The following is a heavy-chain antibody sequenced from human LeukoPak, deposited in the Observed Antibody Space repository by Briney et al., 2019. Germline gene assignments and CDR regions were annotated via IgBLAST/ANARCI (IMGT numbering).Heavy chain of an antibody. J-gene: IGHJ5*02. CDR2: IYYSGST. CDR3: ARHELRFVEWLSSVIDR. CDR1: GGSISTSSYY. Sequence: SETLSLTCTVSGGSISTSSYYWGWIRQPPGKGLEWIGTIYYSGSTYHNPSLKSRVTISVDTSKNQFSLKLRSVTAADPAVYYCARHELRFVEWLSSVIDRWGQGTLVSVSS. D-gene: IGHD3-3*01. V-gene: IGHV4-39*01.